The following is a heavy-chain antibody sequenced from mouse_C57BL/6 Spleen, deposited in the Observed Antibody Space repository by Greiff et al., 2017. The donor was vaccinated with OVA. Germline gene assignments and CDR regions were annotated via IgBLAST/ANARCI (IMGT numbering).Heavy chain of an antibody. J-gene: IGHJ3*01. Sequence: EVKLVESGGGLVKPGGSLQLSCAASSFTFSSYAMSWVRQTPEKRLEWVATISDGGSYTYYPDNVKGRFTISRDNAKNNLYLQMSHLKSEDTAMYYCARNWDEAYWGQGTLVTVSA. CDR1: SFTFSSYA. CDR3: ARNWDEAY. V-gene: IGHV5-4*03. CDR2: ISDGGSYT. D-gene: IGHD4-1*01.